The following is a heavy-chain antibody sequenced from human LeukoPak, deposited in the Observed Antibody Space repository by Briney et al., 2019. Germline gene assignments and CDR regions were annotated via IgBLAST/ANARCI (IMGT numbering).Heavy chain of an antibody. CDR2: IFYSGST. CDR1: SGSISTSNYY. D-gene: IGHD2-15*01. J-gene: IGHJ3*02. V-gene: IGHV4-39*07. CDR3: ARDRYGGYCSGGSCLRRASDAFDI. Sequence: SETLSLTCTVSSGSISTSNYYWGWVRQPPGKALEWIGNIFYSGSTYYSPSLKSRVTISVDTSKNQFSLKLSSVTAADTAVYYCARDRYGGYCSGGSCLRRASDAFDIWGQGTMVTVSS.